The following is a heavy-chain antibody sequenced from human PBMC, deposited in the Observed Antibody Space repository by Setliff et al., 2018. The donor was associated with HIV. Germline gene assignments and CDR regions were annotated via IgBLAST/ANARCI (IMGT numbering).Heavy chain of an antibody. V-gene: IGHV1-18*01. Sequence: ASVKVSCKASGYTFTSYGISWVRQTPGQGLEWMGWISAYNGNTNYAQKLQGRVTMTTDTSTSTAYMELRSLRSDDTAVYYCARPAMALDYAFDIWSQGTMVTVSS. CDR1: GYTFTSYG. J-gene: IGHJ3*02. D-gene: IGHD2-2*01. CDR2: ISAYNGNT. CDR3: ARPAMALDYAFDI.